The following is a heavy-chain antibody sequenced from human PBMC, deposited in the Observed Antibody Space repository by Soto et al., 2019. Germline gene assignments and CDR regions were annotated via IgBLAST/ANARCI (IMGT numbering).Heavy chain of an antibody. CDR1: GFTFSSYG. Sequence: PGGSLRLSCAASGFTFSSYGMHWVRQAPGKGLEWVAVISYDGSNKYYADSVKGRFTISRDNSKNTLYLQMNSLRAEDTAVYYCAKGGGYSGYDFDGYYYYGMDVWGQGTTVTVSS. J-gene: IGHJ6*02. V-gene: IGHV3-30*18. CDR2: ISYDGSNK. CDR3: AKGGGYSGYDFDGYYYYGMDV. D-gene: IGHD5-12*01.